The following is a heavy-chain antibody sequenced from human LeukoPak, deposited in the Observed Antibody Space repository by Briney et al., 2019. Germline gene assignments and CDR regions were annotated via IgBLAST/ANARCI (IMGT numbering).Heavy chain of an antibody. CDR3: ARGGMYYFDY. J-gene: IGHJ4*02. V-gene: IGHV4-34*01. Sequence: SETLSLTCAVYGGSFSGYYWSWIRQTPGKGLEWIGEINHSGSTNYNPSLKSRVTISVDTSKNHFSLRLSSVTAADTAVYYCARGGMYYFDYWGQGTLVTVSS. CDR1: GGSFSGYY. CDR2: INHSGST.